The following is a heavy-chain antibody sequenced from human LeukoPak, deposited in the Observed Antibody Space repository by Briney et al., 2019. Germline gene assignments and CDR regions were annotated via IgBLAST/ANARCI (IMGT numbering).Heavy chain of an antibody. J-gene: IGHJ5*02. CDR2: IYYSGST. CDR3: AGTYYYDSSGYNWFDP. CDR1: GGSISSYY. Sequence: SETLSLTSTVSGGSISSYYWSWIRQPPGKGLEWIGYIYYSGSTNYNPSLKSRVTISVDTSKNQFSLKLSSVTAADTAVYYCAGTYYYDSSGYNWFDPWGQGTLVTVSS. D-gene: IGHD3-22*01. V-gene: IGHV4-59*01.